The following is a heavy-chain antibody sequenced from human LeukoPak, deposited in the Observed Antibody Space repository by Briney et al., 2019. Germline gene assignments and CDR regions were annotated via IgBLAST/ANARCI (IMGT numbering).Heavy chain of an antibody. V-gene: IGHV1-46*01. CDR1: GYTFTSYY. CDR3: ARDRGTVVTHWYFDL. J-gene: IGHJ2*01. D-gene: IGHD4-23*01. CDR2: INPSGGST. Sequence: ASVEASCKASGYTFTSYYMHLVRQAPGQGLEWMGIINPSGGSTSYAQRFQGRVTMTRDTSTSTVYMELSSLRSEDTAVYYCARDRGTVVTHWYFDLWGRGTLVTVSS.